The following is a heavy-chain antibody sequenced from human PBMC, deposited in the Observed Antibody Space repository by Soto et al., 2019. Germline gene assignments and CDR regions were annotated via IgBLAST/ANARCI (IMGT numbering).Heavy chain of an antibody. CDR3: ARQKGYCSSTSCYSLYYYYYGMDV. V-gene: IGHV5-51*01. Sequence: PGESLNISFKGSGYSFTSYWIGWVRQMPGKGQEWMGVIYPGDSDTRYSPSFQGQVTISADKSISTAYLQWSSLKASDTAMYYCARQKGYCSSTSCYSLYYYYYGMDVWGQGTTVTVSS. CDR2: IYPGDSDT. D-gene: IGHD2-2*01. CDR1: GYSFTSYW. J-gene: IGHJ6*02.